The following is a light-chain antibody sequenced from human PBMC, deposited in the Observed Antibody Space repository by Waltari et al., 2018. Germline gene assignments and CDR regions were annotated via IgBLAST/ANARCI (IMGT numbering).Light chain of an antibody. J-gene: IGLJ2*01. CDR2: SNN. CDR3: ATWDDRLTGVV. V-gene: IGLV1-44*01. Sequence: QSVVTQPPAASGTPGQRVTISCSGSNSNIGSNTVNWYQQVPGTAPKLLIYSNNYRPSGGPDRFSGSKSGTSASLAISGLQSEDEADYYCATWDDRLTGVVFGGGTKVTVL. CDR1: NSNIGSNT.